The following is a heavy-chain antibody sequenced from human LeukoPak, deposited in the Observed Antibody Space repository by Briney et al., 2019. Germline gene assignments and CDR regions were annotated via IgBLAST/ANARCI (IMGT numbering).Heavy chain of an antibody. J-gene: IGHJ4*02. CDR3: AKEGRLWFGEGPGDY. CDR1: GFTFSSYA. D-gene: IGHD3-10*01. CDR2: ISGSGGST. V-gene: IGHV3-23*01. Sequence: GGSLRLSCAASGFTFSSYAMSWVRQAPGKGLEWVSAISGSGGSTYYADSVKGRFTISRDNPKNTLYLQMNSLRAEDTAVYYCAKEGRLWFGEGPGDYWGQGTLVTVSS.